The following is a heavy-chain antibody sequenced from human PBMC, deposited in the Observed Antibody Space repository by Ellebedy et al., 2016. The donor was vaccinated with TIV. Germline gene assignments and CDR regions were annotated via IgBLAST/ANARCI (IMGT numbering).Heavy chain of an antibody. D-gene: IGHD2-21*02. CDR3: AIARCSALDCYMPGY. CDR1: GFTISSYW. J-gene: IGHJ4*02. CDR2: IRQAGSET. V-gene: IGHV3-7*03. Sequence: PGGSLILSCAASGFTISSYWMTWVRQAPGKGMECVAIIRQAGSETYYFDSVKGRFTIFSDHAKNSVYLQMDSLRVEYTAVYYCAIARCSALDCYMPGYWGQGTLVSVSS.